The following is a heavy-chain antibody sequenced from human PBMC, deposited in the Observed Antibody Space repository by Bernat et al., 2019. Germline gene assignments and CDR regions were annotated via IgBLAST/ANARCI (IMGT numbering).Heavy chain of an antibody. CDR3: ARPPTGVIEYFQH. J-gene: IGHJ1*01. Sequence: QLQLQESGPGLVKPSETLSLTCTVSGGSISSSGNYWGWIRQPPGKGLEWIGSIYYSGSTSYNPSLKSRVTISGDTSKNQFSLKLSSVTAADTAVYYCARPPTGVIEYFQHWARAPWSPSPQ. V-gene: IGHV4-39*01. CDR2: IYYSGST. D-gene: IGHD3-16*02. CDR1: GGSISSSGNY.